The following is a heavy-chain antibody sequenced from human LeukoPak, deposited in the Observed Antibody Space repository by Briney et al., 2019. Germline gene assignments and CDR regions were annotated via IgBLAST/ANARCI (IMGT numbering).Heavy chain of an antibody. J-gene: IGHJ5*02. CDR3: ARGRVRFDP. Sequence: PSETLSLTCTVSGGSISRSSYYWGWIRQPPGKGLEWIGEINHSGSTNYNPSLKSRVTISVDTSKNQFSLKLSSVTAADTAVYYCARGRVRFDPWGQGTLVTVSS. CDR1: GGSISRSSYY. V-gene: IGHV4-39*07. CDR2: INHSGST. D-gene: IGHD3-22*01.